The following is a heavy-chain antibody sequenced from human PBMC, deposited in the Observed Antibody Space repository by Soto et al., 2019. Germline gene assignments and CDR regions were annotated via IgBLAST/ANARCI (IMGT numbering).Heavy chain of an antibody. CDR3: ARTPRLYFISISCYPGDYYYYYGMDV. V-gene: IGHV2-26*01. Sequence: SGPTLVNPTQALTLTCTFSGFSLIISREGVGWIRQPPGKALEWLALIFSNDEKSYSTSLKSRLTISKDTSKSQVVLTMTNMDPVDTATYYCARTPRLYFISISCYPGDYYYYYGMDVWGQGTTVTVSS. J-gene: IGHJ6*02. D-gene: IGHD2-2*01. CDR1: GFSLIISREG. CDR2: IFSNDEK.